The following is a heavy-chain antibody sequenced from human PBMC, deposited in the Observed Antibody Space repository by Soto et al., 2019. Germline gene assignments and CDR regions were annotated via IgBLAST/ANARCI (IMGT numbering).Heavy chain of an antibody. J-gene: IGHJ6*03. V-gene: IGHV1-69*08. CDR1: GGTFSSYT. CDR2: IIPILGIA. D-gene: IGHD2-15*01. Sequence: QVQLVQSGAEVKKPGSSVKVSCKASGGTFSSYTISWVRQAPGQGLEWMGRIIPILGIANYAQKFQGRVTITADKSTSTAYMELSSLRSEDTAVYYCARELVVVAATGKNSHGNYCYYYMDVWGKGTTVTVSS. CDR3: ARELVVVAATGKNSHGNYCYYYMDV.